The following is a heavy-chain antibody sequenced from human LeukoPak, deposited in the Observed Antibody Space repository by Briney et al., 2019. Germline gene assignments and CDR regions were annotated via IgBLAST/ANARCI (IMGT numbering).Heavy chain of an antibody. CDR1: GYSFTSYW. Sequence: GESLKISCKGSGYSFTSYWTGWVRQMPGKGLEWMGIIYPGDSDTRYSPSFQGQVTISADKSISTAYLQWSSLKASDTAMYYCARHLPYYYDSSGYFNYYGMDVWGQGTTVTVSS. V-gene: IGHV5-51*01. CDR2: IYPGDSDT. D-gene: IGHD3-22*01. J-gene: IGHJ6*02. CDR3: ARHLPYYYDSSGYFNYYGMDV.